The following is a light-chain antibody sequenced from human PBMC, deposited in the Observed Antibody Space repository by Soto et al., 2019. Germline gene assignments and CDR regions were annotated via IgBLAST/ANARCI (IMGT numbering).Light chain of an antibody. CDR3: QQRSNWPWT. CDR2: DAS. CDR1: QSVSTS. V-gene: IGKV3-11*01. J-gene: IGKJ1*01. Sequence: EIVLTQSPATLSLSPGERATLSCRASQSVSTSLAWYQQKPGQAPRLLIYDASNRATGIPARFSGSGSGTDFRLTVSSLEPEDLALYYCQQRSNWPWTFGQGTKVEIK.